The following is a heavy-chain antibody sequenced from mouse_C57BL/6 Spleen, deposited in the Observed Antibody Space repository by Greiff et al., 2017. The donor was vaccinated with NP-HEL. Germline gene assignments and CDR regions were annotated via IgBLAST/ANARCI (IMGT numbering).Heavy chain of an antibody. D-gene: IGHD2-5*01. CDR2: INPSSGYT. J-gene: IGHJ4*01. CDR3: ARTDSNYYYAMDY. CDR1: GYTFTSYW. Sequence: VQLQHSGAELAKPGASVKLSCKASGYTFTSYWMHWVKQRPGQGLEWIGYINPSSGYTKYNQKFKDKATLTADKSSSTAYMQLSSLTYEDSAVYYCARTDSNYYYAMDYWGQGTSVTVSS. V-gene: IGHV1-7*01.